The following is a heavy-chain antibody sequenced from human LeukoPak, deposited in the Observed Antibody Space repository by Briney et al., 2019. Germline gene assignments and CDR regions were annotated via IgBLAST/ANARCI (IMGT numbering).Heavy chain of an antibody. J-gene: IGHJ4*02. Sequence: GRSLRLSCAVSGFTFSSYAMHWVRQAPGKGLEWVAVISYDGSNKYYADSVKGRITISRDNPKNTLYLQMNSLRAEDTAVYYCARGNALYYYDSSVRAFFDYWGQGTLVTVSS. CDR2: ISYDGSNK. CDR1: GFTFSSYA. D-gene: IGHD3-22*01. V-gene: IGHV3-30-3*01. CDR3: ARGNALYYYDSSVRAFFDY.